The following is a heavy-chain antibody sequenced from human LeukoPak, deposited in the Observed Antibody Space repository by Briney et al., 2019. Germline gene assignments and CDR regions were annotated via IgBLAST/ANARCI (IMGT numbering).Heavy chain of an antibody. CDR3: ASPPLNMVRGVENDY. Sequence: SVKVSCKASGGTFSSYAISWVRQAPGQGLEWMGRIIPILGIANYAQKFQGRVTITADKSTSTAYMELSSLRSEDTAVYYCASPPLNMVRGVENDYWGQGTLVTVSS. J-gene: IGHJ4*02. D-gene: IGHD3-10*01. CDR1: GGTFSSYA. CDR2: IIPILGIA. V-gene: IGHV1-69*04.